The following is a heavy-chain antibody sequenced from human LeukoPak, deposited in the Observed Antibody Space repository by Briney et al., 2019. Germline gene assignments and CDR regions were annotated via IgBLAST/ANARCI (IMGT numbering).Heavy chain of an antibody. J-gene: IGHJ5*02. Sequence: PSETLSLTCTVSGGSISSGGYYWSWIRQHPGKGLEWIGYIYYSGSTYYNPSLKSRVTISVDTSKNQFSLKLSSVTAADTAVYYCARVKGYCSGGSCFWFDPWGQGTLVTVSS. CDR1: GGSISSGGYY. D-gene: IGHD2-15*01. CDR3: ARVKGYCSGGSCFWFDP. V-gene: IGHV4-31*03. CDR2: IYYSGST.